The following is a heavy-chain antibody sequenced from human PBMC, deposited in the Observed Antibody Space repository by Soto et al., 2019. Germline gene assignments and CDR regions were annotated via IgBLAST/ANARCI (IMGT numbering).Heavy chain of an antibody. CDR2: ISGSGGST. V-gene: IGHV3-23*01. D-gene: IGHD4-17*01. CDR3: AKVSESYGDYPIDY. Sequence: GGSLRLSCAASGFTFSSYAMSWVRQAPGKGLEWVSTISGSGGSTYYADSVKGRFTISRDNSKNTLYLQMNSLRAEDTAVYYCAKVSESYGDYPIDYWGQGTLVTVSS. J-gene: IGHJ4*02. CDR1: GFTFSSYA.